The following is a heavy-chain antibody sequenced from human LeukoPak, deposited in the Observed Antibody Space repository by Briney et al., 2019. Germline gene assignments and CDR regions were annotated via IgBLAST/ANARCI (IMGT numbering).Heavy chain of an antibody. Sequence: GGSLRLSCAASGFTFSSYWMHWVRQAPGKGLVWVSRIKPDGSSTAYADSVKGRFTISRDNSKNTLYLQMNSLRAEDTAVYYCAKVSGYCSGGSCFNYWGQGTLVTVSS. J-gene: IGHJ4*02. CDR2: IKPDGSST. D-gene: IGHD2-15*01. CDR1: GFTFSSYW. CDR3: AKVSGYCSGGSCFNY. V-gene: IGHV3-74*01.